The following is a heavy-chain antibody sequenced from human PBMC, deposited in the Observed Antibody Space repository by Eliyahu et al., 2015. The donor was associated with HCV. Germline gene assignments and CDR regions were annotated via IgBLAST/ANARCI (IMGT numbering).Heavy chain of an antibody. V-gene: IGHV4-39*07. CDR1: GGSVSSSTYY. J-gene: IGHJ2*01. Sequence: QLQLQESGPGLVKPSETLSLTCTVSGGSVSSSTYYWGWIRQPPGKGLEWIGSIYYSGNTYYNPSLKSRVTISVDTSKNQFSLELSSVTAADTAVYYCASGLRYFDWLIQVVGGDWYFDLWGRGTLVTVSS. D-gene: IGHD3-9*01. CDR3: ASGLRYFDWLIQVVGGDWYFDL. CDR2: IYYSGNT.